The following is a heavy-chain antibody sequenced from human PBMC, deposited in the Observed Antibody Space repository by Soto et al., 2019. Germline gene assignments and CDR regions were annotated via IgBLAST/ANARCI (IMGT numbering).Heavy chain of an antibody. D-gene: IGHD1-1*01. CDR1: GGSFSGYY. V-gene: IGHV4-34*01. CDR3: ARGDLDAYAKNFDY. CDR2: INHSGST. J-gene: IGHJ4*02. Sequence: QVQLQQWGAGLLKPSETLSLTCAVYGGSFSGYYWSWIRQPPGKGLEWIGEINHSGSTNYNPSLKSRVTISVDTSKNQFSLKLSSVTAADTAVYYCARGDLDAYAKNFDYWGQGTLVTVSS.